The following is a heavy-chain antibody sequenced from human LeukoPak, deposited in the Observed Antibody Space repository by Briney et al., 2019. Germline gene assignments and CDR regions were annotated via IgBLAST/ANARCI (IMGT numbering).Heavy chain of an antibody. J-gene: IGHJ4*02. D-gene: IGHD2-15*01. CDR2: IIPILGIA. CDR1: GGTFSSYA. CDR3: ARGDIDTPRDYYFDY. V-gene: IGHV1-69*04. Sequence: GASVKVSCKASGGTFSSYAISWVRQAPGQGLEWMGRIIPILGIANYAQKFQGRVTITADKSTSTAYMELSSLRSEDTAVYYCARGDIDTPRDYYFDYWGQGTLVTVSS.